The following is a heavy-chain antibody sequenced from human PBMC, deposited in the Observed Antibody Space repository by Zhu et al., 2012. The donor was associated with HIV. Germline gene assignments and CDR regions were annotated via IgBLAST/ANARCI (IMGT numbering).Heavy chain of an antibody. Sequence: QVQLQESGPGLVKPSGTLSLTCSVTGGSVSSINYYWGWIRQPPEKGLEFIGYNYYSGTSVYNPSVNSRVTISVDTSKNQFSLRLTSVTAADTAVYYCARPSPPTAVTEYYFDSWGQGILVTVSS. CDR1: GGSVSSINYY. V-gene: IGHV4-61*01. CDR2: NYYSGTS. D-gene: IGHD6-19*01. CDR3: ARPSPPTAVTEYYFDS. J-gene: IGHJ4*01.